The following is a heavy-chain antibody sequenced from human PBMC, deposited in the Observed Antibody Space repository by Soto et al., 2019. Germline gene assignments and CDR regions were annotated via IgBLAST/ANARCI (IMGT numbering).Heavy chain of an antibody. CDR3: VSFCRDDYNSYFDY. CDR2: VDYGWLT. J-gene: IGHJ4*02. D-gene: IGHD4-4*01. Sequence: QMQLQESGPGLVKPSETLSLSCSVSGASINNDAYYWGWIRQPPGQRPQWIANVDYGWLTFYKPSLKSRVTISVGPSGDQFSLTMTSVTAADTAIYYCVSFCRDDYNSYFDYWGPGTLVTVSS. V-gene: IGHV4-39*01. CDR1: GASINNDAYY.